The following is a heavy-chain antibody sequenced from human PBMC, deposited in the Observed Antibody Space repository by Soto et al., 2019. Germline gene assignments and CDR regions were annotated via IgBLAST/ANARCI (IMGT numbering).Heavy chain of an antibody. D-gene: IGHD6-13*01. Sequence: EVQLVQSGAEVKKPGESLRISCKGSGYSFTSYWISWVRQMPGKGLEWMWRIDPRDSYTNYSPSFQGHVTISADKSIITAYLQWSSLKASDNAMYYCARSSRWFYGWFDPWGQGTLVTVSS. CDR1: GYSFTSYW. V-gene: IGHV5-10-1*01. CDR3: ARSSRWFYGWFDP. CDR2: IDPRDSYT. J-gene: IGHJ5*02.